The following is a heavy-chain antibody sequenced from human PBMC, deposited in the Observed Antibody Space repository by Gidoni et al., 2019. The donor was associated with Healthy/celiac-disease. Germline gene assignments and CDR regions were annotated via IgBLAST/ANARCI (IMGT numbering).Heavy chain of an antibody. D-gene: IGHD3-16*02. Sequence: QLQLQEPGPGLVKPAETLSLTYPVTGGSISSSSYYWGWIRQPPGTWLEWIGSIYYSVSTYYSPSLKIRVTISVVTSKNQFSLKLSSVTAADTAVYSCAREESFRWFDPWGQVTLVTVSS. CDR1: GGSISSSSYY. CDR3: AREESFRWFDP. CDR2: IYYSVST. J-gene: IGHJ5*02. V-gene: IGHV4-39*02.